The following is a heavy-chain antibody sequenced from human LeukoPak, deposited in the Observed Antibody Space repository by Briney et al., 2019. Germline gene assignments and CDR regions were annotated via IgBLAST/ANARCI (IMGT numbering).Heavy chain of an antibody. V-gene: IGHV3-21*01. Sequence: KPGGSLRLSCAASGFIFSSYTMNWVRQAPGKGLEWVSSISSSSSNIYYADSVKGRFTISRDNAKNSLYLQMNSLRAADTSLYYCARDVDCSGSSCTTTVTSDAFDIWGQGTMVTVSS. J-gene: IGHJ3*02. CDR1: GFIFSSYT. CDR3: ARDVDCSGSSCTTTVTSDAFDI. CDR2: ISSSSSNI. D-gene: IGHD4-17*01.